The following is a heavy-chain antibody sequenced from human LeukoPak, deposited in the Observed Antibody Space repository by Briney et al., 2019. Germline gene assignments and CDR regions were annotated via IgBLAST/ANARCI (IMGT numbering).Heavy chain of an antibody. CDR1: GFTFSSYS. Sequence: GGSLRLPCAASGFTFSSYSMIWVRQAPGKGLEWVSCISSSGSGNIYYSDSVKGRFTLSRDSAKNSLYLQMNSLRVEDTAFYYCARGPGIAVAPLQHWGQGTLVSVSS. CDR2: ISSSGSGNI. J-gene: IGHJ1*01. CDR3: ARGPGIAVAPLQH. D-gene: IGHD6-19*01. V-gene: IGHV3-21*01.